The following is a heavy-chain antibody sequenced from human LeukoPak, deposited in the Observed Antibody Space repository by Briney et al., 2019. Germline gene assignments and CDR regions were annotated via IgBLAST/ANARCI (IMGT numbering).Heavy chain of an antibody. CDR1: GFTVSTNY. D-gene: IGHD3-3*01. J-gene: IGHJ3*02. Sequence: GGSLRLSCAASGFTVSTNYMSWVRQAPGKGLEWVSVMYSGGITYYAASVKGRFTVSRDNSKNTLFLQMNSLRAEDTAVYYCAKDTHYDFWSGYYTGAFDIWGQGTMVTVSS. CDR3: AKDTHYDFWSGYYTGAFDI. V-gene: IGHV3-53*01. CDR2: MYSGGIT.